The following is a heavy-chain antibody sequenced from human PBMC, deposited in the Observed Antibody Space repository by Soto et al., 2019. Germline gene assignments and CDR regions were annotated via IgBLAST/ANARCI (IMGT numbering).Heavy chain of an antibody. Sequence: GGSLRLSCAVSGFTFSTSAMSWVRQAPGKGLEWVSAISADGAITHYADSVKGRFTVSRDNSKNTVYLQVNSLRAEDTAVYYCAKHHVPRVGAHDQWGQGSLVTVSS. D-gene: IGHD1-26*01. CDR2: ISADGAIT. V-gene: IGHV3-23*01. J-gene: IGHJ4*02. CDR3: AKHHVPRVGAHDQ. CDR1: GFTFSTSA.